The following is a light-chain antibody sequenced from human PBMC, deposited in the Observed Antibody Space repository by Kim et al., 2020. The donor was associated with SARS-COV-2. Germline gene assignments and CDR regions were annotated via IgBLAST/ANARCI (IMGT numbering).Light chain of an antibody. CDR1: QSVDSSY. J-gene: IGKJ4*01. Sequence: EIVLTQSPGTLSVSPGDRATLSCRASQSVDSSYLAWYQQKPGQAPRLLIYGAFSRATGIPARFSGSGSGTDFTLPISRLEPEDFAVYYCQQHAISPPTFGGGTKVDIK. CDR2: GAF. V-gene: IGKV3-20*01. CDR3: QQHAISPPT.